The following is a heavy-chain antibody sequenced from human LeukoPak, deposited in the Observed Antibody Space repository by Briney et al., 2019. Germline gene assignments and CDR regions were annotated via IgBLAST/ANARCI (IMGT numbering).Heavy chain of an antibody. CDR2: LSYTGKT. J-gene: IGHJ4*02. Sequence: PSETLTLTCNVSGVSVSTSHWNWIRQRPGKGLEWIGCLSYTGKTDYNPSLKSRVSISLGSSNNHFSLKLTSVTAADTAVYYCSEGYFEPFDHWGQGILVTVSS. CDR1: GVSVSTSH. V-gene: IGHV4-59*02. CDR3: SEGYFEPFDH. D-gene: IGHD2/OR15-2a*01.